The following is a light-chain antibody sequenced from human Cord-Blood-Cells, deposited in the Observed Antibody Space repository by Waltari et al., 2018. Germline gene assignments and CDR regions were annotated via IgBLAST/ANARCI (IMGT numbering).Light chain of an antibody. CDR1: SSDVGGYHY. CDR2: DVS. CDR3: SSYTSSYYV. J-gene: IGLJ1*01. Sequence: QSALTQPASVSGSPGQSITIPCTVTSSDVGGYHYVSWYQQHPGKAPKLMIYDVSNRPSGVSNRFSGSKSGNTASLTISGLQAEDEADYYCSSYTSSYYVFGTGTKVTVL. V-gene: IGLV2-14*01.